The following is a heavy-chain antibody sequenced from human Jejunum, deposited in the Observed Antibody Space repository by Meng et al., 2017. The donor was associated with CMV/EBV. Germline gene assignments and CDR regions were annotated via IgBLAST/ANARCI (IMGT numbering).Heavy chain of an antibody. CDR1: GYTFTTYG. V-gene: IGHV1-18*01. CDR3: VRDFWSDFYAY. CDR2: SSTSNGNT. D-gene: IGHD3-3*01. J-gene: IGHJ4*02. Sequence: VHQGQSGAEVKKHGASVKVSCKTSGYTFTTYGISWVRQAPGQGLEWVGWSSTSNGNTHYAQKVQDRVTMTTDTSTSTAYMELRSLTSDDTAVYYCVRDFWSDFYAYWGQGTLVTVSS.